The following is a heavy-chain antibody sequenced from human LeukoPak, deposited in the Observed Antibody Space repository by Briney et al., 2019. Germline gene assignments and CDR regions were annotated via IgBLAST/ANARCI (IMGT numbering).Heavy chain of an antibody. Sequence: GGSLRLSCAASGFTFSSYWMSWVRQARGKGLEGVANIKQDGSEKYYVDSVKGRFTISRDNAKNSLYLQMNSLRAEDTAVYYCARDHDYDSSGYSDYWGQGTLVTVSS. CDR1: GFTFSSYW. J-gene: IGHJ4*02. V-gene: IGHV3-7*01. CDR2: IKQDGSEK. D-gene: IGHD3-22*01. CDR3: ARDHDYDSSGYSDY.